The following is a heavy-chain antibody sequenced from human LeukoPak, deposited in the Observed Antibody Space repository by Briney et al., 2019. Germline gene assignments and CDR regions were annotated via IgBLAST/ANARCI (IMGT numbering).Heavy chain of an antibody. CDR3: TQDYMGSYLA. CDR1: GFTFSNYW. D-gene: IGHD1-26*01. CDR2: INSDGSST. J-gene: IGHJ5*02. Sequence: PGGSLRLSCAAAGFTFSNYWMYWVRQAPGKGLVWVSYINSDGSSTSYADSVKGRFTISRDNSKNSVYLQMNSLISEDTALYYCTQDYMGSYLAWGQGTLVTVSS. V-gene: IGHV3-74*01.